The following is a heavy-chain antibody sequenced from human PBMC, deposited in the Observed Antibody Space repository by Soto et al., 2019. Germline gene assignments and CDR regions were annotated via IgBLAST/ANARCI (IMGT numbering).Heavy chain of an antibody. J-gene: IGHJ4*02. D-gene: IGHD3-10*01. CDR3: ARDARGDEAPMDY. V-gene: IGHV1-2*04. CDR1: GYTFTGYY. Sequence: ASVKVSCKASGYTFTGYYMHWVRQAPGQGLEWMGWINPNSGGTNYAQKVQGWVTMTRDTSISTAYMELSRLRSDDTAVYYCARDARGDEAPMDYWGQGTLVTVS. CDR2: INPNSGGT.